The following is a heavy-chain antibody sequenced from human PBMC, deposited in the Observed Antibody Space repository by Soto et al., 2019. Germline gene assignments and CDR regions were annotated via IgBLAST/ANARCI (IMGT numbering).Heavy chain of an antibody. CDR2: INHSGST. V-gene: IGHV4-34*01. Sequence: SEPLSLTCAVYGGSFSGYYWSWIRQPPGKGLEWIGEINHSGSTNYNPSLKSRVTISVDTSKNQFSLKLSSVTAADTAVYYCARAPGIATGYGMDVWGQGTTVTVSS. CDR3: ARAPGIATGYGMDV. CDR1: GGSFSGYY. J-gene: IGHJ6*02. D-gene: IGHD6-13*01.